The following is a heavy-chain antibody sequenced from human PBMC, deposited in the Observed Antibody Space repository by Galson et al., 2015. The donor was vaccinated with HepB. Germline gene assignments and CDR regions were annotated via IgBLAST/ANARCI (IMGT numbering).Heavy chain of an antibody. J-gene: IGHJ6*02. Sequence: SLRLSCAASGFTFSNAFMSWVRQAPGEGLEWVGRIKSKTEGGTTDYAAPVKGRFSISRDDSKGTLYLQMNSLKTEDTAVYYCTTVTVTVQNYYYQYGMDLWGQGTTVTVSS. D-gene: IGHD4-17*01. CDR1: GFTFSNAF. CDR2: IKSKTEGGTT. CDR3: TTVTVTVQNYYYQYGMDL. V-gene: IGHV3-15*01.